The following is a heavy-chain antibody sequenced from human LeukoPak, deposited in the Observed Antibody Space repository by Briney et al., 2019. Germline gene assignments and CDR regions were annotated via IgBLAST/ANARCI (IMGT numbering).Heavy chain of an antibody. CDR2: ISGSGIST. J-gene: IGHJ4*02. D-gene: IGHD2-15*01. CDR3: AKGRAGYCSGGSCYSASDY. V-gene: IGHV3-23*01. Sequence: GGSLRLSCAASGFYFSSYAMSWVRQAPGKGLEWVSGISGSGISTYYADSLKGRFTISRDNSKNTLYLQMNSLRAEDTAVYYCAKGRAGYCSGGSCYSASDYWGQGTLVTVSS. CDR1: GFYFSSYA.